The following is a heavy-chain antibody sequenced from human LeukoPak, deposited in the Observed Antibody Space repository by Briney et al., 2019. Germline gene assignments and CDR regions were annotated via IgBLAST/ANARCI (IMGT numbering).Heavy chain of an antibody. CDR1: GFPFDRYW. D-gene: IGHD3-16*01. V-gene: IGHV3-7*01. Sequence: GSLRLSCAASGFPFDRYWMSWVRLAPGKGLEWVANIKHDGSEKTFVDSVKGRFTTSRDNAENSLYLQMNSLRAEDTAVYYCARQPIYEAYFDFWGQGTLVTVSS. J-gene: IGHJ4*02. CDR3: ARQPIYEAYFDF. CDR2: IKHDGSEK.